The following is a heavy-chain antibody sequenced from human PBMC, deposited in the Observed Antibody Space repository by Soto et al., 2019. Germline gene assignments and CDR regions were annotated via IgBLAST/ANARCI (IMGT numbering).Heavy chain of an antibody. Sequence: GASVKVSCKASGGTFSSYGISWVRQAPGQGLEWMGWISAYNGNTNYAQKLQGRVTMTTDTSTSTAYMELRSLRSDDTAVYYCARDRVEMATLSWFDPWGQGTLVTVSS. CDR2: ISAYNGNT. J-gene: IGHJ5*02. V-gene: IGHV1-18*01. CDR1: GGTFSSYG. CDR3: ARDRVEMATLSWFDP. D-gene: IGHD5-12*01.